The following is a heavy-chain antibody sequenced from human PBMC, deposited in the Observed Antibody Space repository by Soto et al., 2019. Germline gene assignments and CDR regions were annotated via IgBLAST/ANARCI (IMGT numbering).Heavy chain of an antibody. CDR1: GGTFSSYT. D-gene: IGHD3-10*01. CDR2: IIPILGIA. Sequence: QVQLVQSGAEVKKPGSSVKVSCKASGGTFSSYTISWVRQAPGQGLEWMGRIIPILGIANYAQKFQGRVTITADKSTSTAYMELSSLRSEDTAVYYCARGNDDPKRYYYGSGSNYWGQGTLVTVSS. J-gene: IGHJ4*02. CDR3: ARGNDDPKRYYYGSGSNY. V-gene: IGHV1-69*02.